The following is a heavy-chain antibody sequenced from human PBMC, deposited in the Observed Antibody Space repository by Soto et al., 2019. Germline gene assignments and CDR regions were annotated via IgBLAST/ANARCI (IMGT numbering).Heavy chain of an antibody. D-gene: IGHD3-10*01. J-gene: IGHJ6*03. V-gene: IGHV3-21*01. Sequence: GGSLRLSCAASGFTFSSYSMNWVRQAPGKGLEWVSSISSSSSYIYYADSVKGRFTISRDNAKNSLYLQMNSLRAEDTAVYYCARGTNYGSGSYSPYYYYYYMDVWGKGTTVTVSS. CDR3: ARGTNYGSGSYSPYYYYYYMDV. CDR2: ISSSSSYI. CDR1: GFTFSSYS.